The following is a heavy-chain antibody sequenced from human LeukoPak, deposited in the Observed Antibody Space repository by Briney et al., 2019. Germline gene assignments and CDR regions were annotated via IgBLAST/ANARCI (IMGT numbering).Heavy chain of an antibody. CDR1: GFTFDDYG. Sequence: PGGSLRLSCAASGFTFDDYGMSWVRQTPGKGLGWVSGINWNGGSTGYADSVKGRFTISRDNAKKSLYLQMNSLRAEDTALYYCARGGYAFGPPDDYWGQGTLVTVSS. V-gene: IGHV3-20*04. CDR2: INWNGGST. J-gene: IGHJ4*02. CDR3: ARGGYAFGPPDDY. D-gene: IGHD5-18*01.